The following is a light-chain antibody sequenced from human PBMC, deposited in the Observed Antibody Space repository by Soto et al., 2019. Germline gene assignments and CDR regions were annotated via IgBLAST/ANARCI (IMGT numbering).Light chain of an antibody. CDR2: AAS. V-gene: IGKV3D-15*01. J-gene: IGKJ5*01. CDR3: QQYNNWPPIT. CDR1: QSVSSY. Sequence: EIVLTQSPATLSLSPGERATLSCRASQSVSSYLAWYQQKPGQAPRFLIYAASTRATGVPARFSGSGSGTEFTLTISSLQSEDFAVYYCQQYNNWPPITFGQGTRLEIK.